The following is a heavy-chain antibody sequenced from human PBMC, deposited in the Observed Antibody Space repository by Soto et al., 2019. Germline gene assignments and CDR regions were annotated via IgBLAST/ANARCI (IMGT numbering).Heavy chain of an antibody. D-gene: IGHD6-6*01. Sequence: SLTCTVSGGSISSSGYYWSWIRQPPGKGLEWIGEINHSGSTYYNPSLKSRVTISLDTSKNQFSLKLSSVTAADTAVYYCARSHIVPRLLMYPYDYWGQGTLVTVSS. CDR3: ARSHIVPRLLMYPYDY. CDR1: GGSISSSGYY. J-gene: IGHJ4*02. V-gene: IGHV4-39*01. CDR2: INHSGST.